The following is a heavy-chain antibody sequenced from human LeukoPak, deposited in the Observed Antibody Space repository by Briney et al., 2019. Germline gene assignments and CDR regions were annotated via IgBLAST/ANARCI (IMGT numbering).Heavy chain of an antibody. CDR2: INPNNGGT. CDR1: GYSFTGYY. V-gene: IGHV1-2*02. J-gene: IGHJ6*02. CDR3: ARERVVVPASPYYYGMDV. Sequence: ASVRVSCKAPGYSFTGYYMHWVRQAPGQGLEWMGWINPNNGGTNYAQKFQGRVTLTRDTSINTAYMELSRLRSDDTATYYCARERVVVPASPYYYGMDVWGQGTTVTVSS. D-gene: IGHD2-2*01.